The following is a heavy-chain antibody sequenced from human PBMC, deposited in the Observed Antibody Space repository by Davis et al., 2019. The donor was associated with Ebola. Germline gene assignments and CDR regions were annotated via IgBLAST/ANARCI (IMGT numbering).Heavy chain of an antibody. CDR2: ISSSSSYI. CDR3: ARQFITMVRGAGYYYYGMDV. Sequence: GGSLRLSCAASGFTFSSYSMNWVRQAPGKGLEWVSSISSSSSYIYYADSVKGRFTISRDNAKNSLYLQMNSLRAEDTAVYYCARQFITMVRGAGYYYYGMDVWGQGTTVTVSS. D-gene: IGHD3-10*01. CDR1: GFTFSSYS. J-gene: IGHJ6*02. V-gene: IGHV3-21*01.